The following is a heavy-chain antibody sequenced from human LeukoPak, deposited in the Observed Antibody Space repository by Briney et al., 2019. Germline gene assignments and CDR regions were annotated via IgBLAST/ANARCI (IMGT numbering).Heavy chain of an antibody. CDR3: VRDWFGEFH. Sequence: TGGSLRLSCEASGFTFSSYWMHWVRQAPGEGLVCVSRINSDGSSTNYADSVKGRFTVSRDNAKNTLYLQMNSLTTEDTAVYYCVRDWFGEFHWGQGTLVTVSS. V-gene: IGHV3-74*01. D-gene: IGHD3-10*01. CDR2: INSDGSST. J-gene: IGHJ4*02. CDR1: GFTFSSYW.